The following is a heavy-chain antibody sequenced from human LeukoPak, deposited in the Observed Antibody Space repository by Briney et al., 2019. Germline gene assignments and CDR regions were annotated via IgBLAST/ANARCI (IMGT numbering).Heavy chain of an antibody. Sequence: GESLKISCKGSGYSFTSYWIGWVRQMPGKGLEWMGIIYPGDSDTRYSPSFQGQVTISADKSISTAYLQWSSLKASDTAMYYCARLLRLGELSLYTGAFDIWGQGTMVTVSS. J-gene: IGHJ3*02. V-gene: IGHV5-51*01. D-gene: IGHD3-16*02. CDR2: IYPGDSDT. CDR1: GYSFTSYW. CDR3: ARLLRLGELSLYTGAFDI.